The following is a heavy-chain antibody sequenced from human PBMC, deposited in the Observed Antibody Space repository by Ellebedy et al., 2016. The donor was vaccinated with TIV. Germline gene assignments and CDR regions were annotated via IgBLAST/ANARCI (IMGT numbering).Heavy chain of an antibody. CDR1: GLTFSSHA. J-gene: IGHJ3*01. D-gene: IGHD3-16*01. Sequence: PGGSLRLSCAASGLTFSSHAMSWVRQAPGKGLQWVSSITEIGGNTYYADSVKGRFTISRDNSKDTLYLQRNSLRAEETAIYYCGREQLAFGPAVAVWGQGTMVTVSS. CDR2: ITEIGGNT. V-gene: IGHV3-23*01. CDR3: GREQLAFGPAVAV.